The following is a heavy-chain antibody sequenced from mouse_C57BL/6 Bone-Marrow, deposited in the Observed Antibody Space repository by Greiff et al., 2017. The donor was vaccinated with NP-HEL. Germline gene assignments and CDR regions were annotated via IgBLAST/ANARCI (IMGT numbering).Heavy chain of an antibody. CDR2: IWTGGGT. V-gene: IGHV2-9-1*01. D-gene: IGHD1-1*01. CDR3: ASHYYGSSYPYWYFDV. CDR1: GFSLTSYA. J-gene: IGHJ1*03. Sequence: VQLVESGPGLVAPSQSLSITCTVSGFSLTSYAISWVRQPPGKGLEWLGVIWTGGGTNYNSALKSRLSISKDNSKSQVFLKMNSLQTDDTARYYCASHYYGSSYPYWYFDVWGTGTTVTVSS.